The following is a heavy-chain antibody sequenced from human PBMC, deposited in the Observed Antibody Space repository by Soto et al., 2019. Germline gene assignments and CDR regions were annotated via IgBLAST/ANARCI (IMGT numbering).Heavy chain of an antibody. D-gene: IGHD1-1*01. J-gene: IGHJ4*02. Sequence: PGGSLRLSCVASGFTFRNYDMSWVRQAPGKGLEWVSAIGYRGDGPYYTESVRGRSATSRDNSKNTLYLQMNSLRVEDTAVYYCAKRLEGPFGYFSEDYWGEGTLVTVSS. V-gene: IGHV3-23*01. CDR2: IGYRGDGP. CDR3: AKRLEGPFGYFSEDY. CDR1: GFTFRNYD.